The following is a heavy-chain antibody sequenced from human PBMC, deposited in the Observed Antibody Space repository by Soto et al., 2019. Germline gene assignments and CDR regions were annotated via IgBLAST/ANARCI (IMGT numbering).Heavy chain of an antibody. CDR3: AKDRRGYSYGVFDY. CDR2: ISWNSANT. V-gene: IGHV3-9*01. Sequence: HPGGSLRLSCAASGFRFADYAMHWVRQVPGKGPEWVSGISWNSANTVYADSVRGRFTVSRDNAKISLYLQMNSLRAEDTAFYYCAKDRRGYSYGVFDYWGQGTLVTVSS. D-gene: IGHD5-18*01. J-gene: IGHJ4*02. CDR1: GFRFADYA.